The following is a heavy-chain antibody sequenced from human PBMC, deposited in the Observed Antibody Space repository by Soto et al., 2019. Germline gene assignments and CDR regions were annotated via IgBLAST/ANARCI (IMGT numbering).Heavy chain of an antibody. CDR1: GGSITSSSYY. CDR2: IYYSGST. V-gene: IGHV4-39*07. D-gene: IGHD1-1*01. Sequence: SETLSLTCTVSGGSITSSSYYWGWIRQPPGKGLEWIGYIYYSGSTYYNPSLKSRVTISVDTSKNQFSLKLSSVTAADTAVYYCARDIPGNDNWFDPWGQGTLVTVSS. J-gene: IGHJ5*02. CDR3: ARDIPGNDNWFDP.